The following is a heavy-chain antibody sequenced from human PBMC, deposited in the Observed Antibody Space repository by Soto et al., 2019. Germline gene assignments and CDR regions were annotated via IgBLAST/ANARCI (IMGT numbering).Heavy chain of an antibody. CDR1: GFSFSSYA. D-gene: IGHD5-12*01. V-gene: IGHV3-23*01. CDR2: ISARGGSS. Sequence: EVQLLESGGGLVQPGGSLRLSCAASGFSFSSYAMVWVRQAPGKGLEWVSVISARGGSSYFADSVKGRFTLSRDNSKNVLSLEMNSVRVEDTAIYFCAKGSIEYSASVDNWGQGTLVLVSS. CDR3: AKGSIEYSASVDN. J-gene: IGHJ4*02.